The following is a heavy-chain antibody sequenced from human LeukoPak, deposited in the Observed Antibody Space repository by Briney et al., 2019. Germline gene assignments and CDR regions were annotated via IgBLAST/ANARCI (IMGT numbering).Heavy chain of an antibody. CDR2: IYYSGST. D-gene: IGHD3-9*01. CDR3: ARPLLTGYPEIEY. V-gene: IGHV4-59*01. Sequence: SETLSLTCTVSGGSISSYYWSWIRQPPGKGLEWIGYIYYSGSTNYNPSLKSRVTISVDTSKNQFSLKLSSVTAADTAIYYCARPLLTGYPEIEYWGQGTLVTVSS. J-gene: IGHJ4*02. CDR1: GGSISSYY.